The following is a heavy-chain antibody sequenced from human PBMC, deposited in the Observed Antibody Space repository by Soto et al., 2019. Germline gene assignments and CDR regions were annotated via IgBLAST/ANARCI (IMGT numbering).Heavy chain of an antibody. CDR1: GGSISSYY. Sequence: PSETLSLTCTVSGGSISSYYWSWIRQPPGKGLEWIGYIYYSGSTNYNPSLKSRVTISVDTSKNQFSLKLSSVTAADTAVYYCARGDSRGTLYYYYGMDVWGQGTTVTVSS. V-gene: IGHV4-59*01. CDR2: IYYSGST. CDR3: ARGDSRGTLYYYYGMDV. J-gene: IGHJ6*02. D-gene: IGHD2-15*01.